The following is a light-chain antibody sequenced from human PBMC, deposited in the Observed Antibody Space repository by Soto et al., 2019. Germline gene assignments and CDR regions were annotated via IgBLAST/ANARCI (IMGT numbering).Light chain of an antibody. CDR1: QDVGGD. CDR3: QEHSNWPALT. V-gene: IGKV3-15*01. CDR2: GTS. J-gene: IGKJ4*01. Sequence: EIVMTQSPATLSVSPGERATLSCRASQDVGGDLAWYQQKPGQAPRLLIYGTSARATGVPARFSGSGYGTEFTLTISSLQSEDSAVYYCQEHSNWPALTFGGGTKVEIK.